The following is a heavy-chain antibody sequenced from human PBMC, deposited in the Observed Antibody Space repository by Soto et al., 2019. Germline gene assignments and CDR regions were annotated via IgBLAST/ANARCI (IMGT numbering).Heavy chain of an antibody. V-gene: IGHV1-18*01. CDR3: ARHHGPTTSENWFDP. CDR1: GYTFFTYD. D-gene: IGHD5-12*01. CDR2: ISTYSGDT. Sequence: GASVKVSCKASGYTFFTYDISWVRQAPGQGLEWMGWISTYSGDTKYAQKFQGRVTMTTGTSTTTAYLELRSLRSDDTAVYYCARHHGPTTSENWFDPWGQGTLVTVYS. J-gene: IGHJ5*02.